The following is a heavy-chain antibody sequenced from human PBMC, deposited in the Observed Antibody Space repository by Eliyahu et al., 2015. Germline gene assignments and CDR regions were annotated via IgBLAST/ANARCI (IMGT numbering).Heavy chain of an antibody. J-gene: IGHJ4*02. CDR1: GGXFSSYT. CDR3: AMEYYDFWSDGVGGTDY. Sequence: QVQLVQSGAEVKKPGSSVKVSCKASGGXFSSYTISWVRQAPGQGLEWMGRIIPILGIANYAQKFQGRVTITADKSTSTAYMELSSLRSEDTAVYYCAMEYYDFWSDGVGGTDYWGQRTLVTVSS. CDR2: IIPILGIA. D-gene: IGHD3-3*01. V-gene: IGHV1-69*02.